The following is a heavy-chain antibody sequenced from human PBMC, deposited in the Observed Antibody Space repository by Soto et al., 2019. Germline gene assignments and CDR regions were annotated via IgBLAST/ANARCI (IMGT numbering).Heavy chain of an antibody. V-gene: IGHV1-3*01. Sequence: QVQLVQSGAEVKKTGASVKISCKASGYTFTRYTMNWVRQAPGQRLEWMGWINPDNGNTKSSQKVQDRVIITRDTSASTAYMDLSSLRSEDTAVYYCARGIATGQLDPWGQGTRVTVSS. CDR2: INPDNGNT. CDR3: ARGIATGQLDP. CDR1: GYTFTRYT. J-gene: IGHJ5*02. D-gene: IGHD2-15*01.